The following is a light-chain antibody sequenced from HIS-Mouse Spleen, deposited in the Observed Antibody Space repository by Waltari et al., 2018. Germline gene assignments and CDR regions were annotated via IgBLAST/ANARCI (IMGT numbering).Light chain of an antibody. CDR1: SSTIGSNT. Sequence: QSVLTQPPSASGTPGQRVTIPCSGSSSTIGSNTVTWYQQLPGTAPKLLIYSNNQRPSGVPDRFSGSKSGTSASLAISGLQSEDEADYYCAAWDDSLNGWVFGGGTKLTVL. J-gene: IGLJ3*02. CDR2: SNN. V-gene: IGLV1-44*01. CDR3: AAWDDSLNGWV.